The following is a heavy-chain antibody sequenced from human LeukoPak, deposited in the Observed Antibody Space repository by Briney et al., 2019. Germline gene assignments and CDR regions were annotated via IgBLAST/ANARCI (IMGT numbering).Heavy chain of an antibody. CDR1: GGSISSGGYY. D-gene: IGHD1-26*01. CDR2: IYYSGST. J-gene: IGHJ4*02. V-gene: IGHV4-31*03. CDR3: ARISPSYPLDY. Sequence: SETLSLTCTVSGGSISSGGYYWSWIRQHPGKGLEWIGYIYYSGSTYYNPSLKSRVTISVDTSKNQFSLKLSSVIAADTAVYYCARISPSYPLDYWGQGTLVTVSS.